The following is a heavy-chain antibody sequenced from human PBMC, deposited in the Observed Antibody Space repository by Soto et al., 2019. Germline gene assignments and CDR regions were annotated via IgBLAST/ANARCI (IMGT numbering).Heavy chain of an antibody. Sequence: AASVKVSCKASGYTFTSYDINWVRQATGQGLEWMGWMNPNSGNTDYARKFQGRVTMTRNTSTSTAYMELSSLRSEDTAVYYCARLSSGWSAFDYWGQGTLVTVYS. J-gene: IGHJ4*02. CDR1: GYTFTSYD. D-gene: IGHD6-19*01. CDR2: MNPNSGNT. CDR3: ARLSSGWSAFDY. V-gene: IGHV1-8*01.